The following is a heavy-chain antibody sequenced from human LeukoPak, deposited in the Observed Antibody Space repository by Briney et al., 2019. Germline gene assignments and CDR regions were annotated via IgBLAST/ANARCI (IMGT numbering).Heavy chain of an antibody. D-gene: IGHD3-10*01. V-gene: IGHV1-46*01. CDR3: ARAKIADYYGSWKHWLHP. CDR1: GYTFTSYY. J-gene: IGHJ5*02. Sequence: ATVTVSCTAYGYTFTSYYMHWVPQAPGQGLEWIGEINPSGGTTNYAPTFQGSVTITRDTSTSSVYMELSSMTSEDTAVYYCARAKIADYYGSWKHWLHPWGQGTQVSDSS. CDR2: INPSGGTT.